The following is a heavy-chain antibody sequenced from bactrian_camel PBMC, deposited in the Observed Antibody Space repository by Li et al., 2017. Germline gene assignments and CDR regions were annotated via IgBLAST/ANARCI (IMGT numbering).Heavy chain of an antibody. CDR3: AAFRVVRGTGDDYHY. D-gene: IGHD2*01. CDR2: IDSERRT. CDR1: GGSRNC. Sequence: HVQLVESGGGLVQPGGSLRLSCTYSGGSRNCIGWFRQAPGQEREGVASIDSERRTSYAESVKGRFTCSRDNAKNTVYLQMNSLKSEDTALYYCAAFRVVRGTGDDYHYWGQGTQVTVS. J-gene: IGHJ4*01. V-gene: IGHV3S53*01.